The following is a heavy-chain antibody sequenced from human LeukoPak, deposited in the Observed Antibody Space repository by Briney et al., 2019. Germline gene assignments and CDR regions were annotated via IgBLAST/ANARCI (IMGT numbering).Heavy chain of an antibody. CDR3: ARDDYGSGIKEDY. D-gene: IGHD3-10*01. CDR2: ISGSGGTT. CDR1: GFTFNNYA. J-gene: IGHJ4*02. V-gene: IGHV3-23*01. Sequence: GGSLRLSCAASGFTFNNYAMSWVRQAPGKGLEWVSAISGSGGTTYSADSVKGRFTISRDNSKNTLYLQMNSLRAEDTAVYYCARDDYGSGIKEDYWGQGTLVTVSS.